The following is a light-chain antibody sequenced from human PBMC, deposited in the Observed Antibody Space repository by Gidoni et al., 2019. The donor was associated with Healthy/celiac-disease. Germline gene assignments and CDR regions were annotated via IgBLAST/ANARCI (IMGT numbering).Light chain of an antibody. Sequence: EIVLTQSPATLSLSPGERATLSGRASQSVSSYLAWYQQKPGQAPRLLIYDASNRATGIPARFSGSGSGTDFTLTLSRLEPEDFAVYYCQQRSNWPPLVTFGQGTRLEIK. V-gene: IGKV3-11*01. CDR1: QSVSSY. CDR3: QQRSNWPPLVT. CDR2: DAS. J-gene: IGKJ5*01.